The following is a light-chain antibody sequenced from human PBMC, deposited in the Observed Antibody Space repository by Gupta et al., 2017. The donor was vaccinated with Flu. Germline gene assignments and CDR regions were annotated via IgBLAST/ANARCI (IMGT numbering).Light chain of an antibody. CDR1: SSNIGSNI. Sequence: RVTISCSGSSSNIGSNIVNWYQQLTGTAPKLLIYSNNERPSGVPDRFSGSKSGTSASLAISGRQSEEEADYYCAAWDDSLSGWVFGGGTKLTVL. CDR2: SNN. CDR3: AAWDDSLSGWV. V-gene: IGLV1-44*01. J-gene: IGLJ3*02.